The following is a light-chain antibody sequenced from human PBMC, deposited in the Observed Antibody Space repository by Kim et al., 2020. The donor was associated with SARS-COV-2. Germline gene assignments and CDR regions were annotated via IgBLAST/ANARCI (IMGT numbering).Light chain of an antibody. CDR1: QSFSNRF. J-gene: IGKJ4*01. CDR3: QECNTLPRT. Sequence: SQSERATLPCSAGQSFSNRFVAWYQQKPGQAPMLLIYGASSRATGIADRFSGSASGTEFTLTLSRLDPEEMTLYYSQECNTLPRTLCGGTKV. V-gene: IGKV3-20*01. CDR2: GAS.